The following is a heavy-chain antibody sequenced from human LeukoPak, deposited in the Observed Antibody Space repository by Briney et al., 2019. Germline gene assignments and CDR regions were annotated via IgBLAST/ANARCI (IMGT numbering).Heavy chain of an antibody. CDR2: IIPIFGTA. J-gene: IGHJ4*02. Sequence: GASVKVSCKASGGTFSSYAISWVRQAPGQGLEWMGGIIPIFGTANYAQKFQGRVTITADESTSTAYMELRRLRSEDTAVYYCARGIEASSGWYVIDYWGQGTLVIVSS. CDR3: ARGIEASSGWYVIDY. CDR1: GGTFSSYA. V-gene: IGHV1-69*13. D-gene: IGHD6-19*01.